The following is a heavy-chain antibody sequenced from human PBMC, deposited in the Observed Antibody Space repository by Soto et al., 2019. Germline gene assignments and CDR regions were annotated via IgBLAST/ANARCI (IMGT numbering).Heavy chain of an antibody. J-gene: IGHJ4*02. D-gene: IGHD3-22*01. CDR3: ARDLGYYDSSGYFDY. CDR1: GFTFSDYY. V-gene: IGHV3-11*01. CDR2: ISSSGTII. Sequence: PGGSLRLSCAASGFTFSDYYMSWIRQAPGKGLERVSYISSSGTIISDTDSVKGRFTISRDNAKNSLYLQMNSLRAEDTAVYYCARDLGYYDSSGYFDYWGQGTLVTVSS.